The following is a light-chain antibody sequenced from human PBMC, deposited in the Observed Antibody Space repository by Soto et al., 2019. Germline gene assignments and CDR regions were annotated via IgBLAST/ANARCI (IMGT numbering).Light chain of an antibody. Sequence: DVLMTQSPLSLPVTLGQPASISCWSSRSLAYIDGNTYLNWFQQRPGQSPRRLIYNVSNRDSGVPERFSGSGSGTGFTLKISRVEAEDVAVYYCMQGTHWPPYTFGQGTKLEIK. J-gene: IGKJ2*01. CDR2: NVS. CDR3: MQGTHWPPYT. V-gene: IGKV2-30*01. CDR1: RSLAYIDGNTY.